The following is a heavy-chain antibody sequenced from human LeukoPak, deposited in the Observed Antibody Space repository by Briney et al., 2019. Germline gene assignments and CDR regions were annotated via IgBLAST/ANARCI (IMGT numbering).Heavy chain of an antibody. CDR3: ARENVIYGSGKWYFDY. CDR2: IIPIFGTA. Sequence: SVKVSCKASGGTFTSYAISWVRQAPGQGLELMGGIIPIFGTANYAQKFQGRVTITADESTSTAYMELSSLRSEDTAVYYCARENVIYGSGKWYFDYWGQGTLVTVSS. CDR1: GGTFTSYA. V-gene: IGHV1-69*13. D-gene: IGHD3-10*01. J-gene: IGHJ4*02.